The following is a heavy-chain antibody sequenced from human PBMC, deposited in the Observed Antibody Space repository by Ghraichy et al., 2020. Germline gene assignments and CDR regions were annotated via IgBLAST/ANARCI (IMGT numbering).Heavy chain of an antibody. CDR1: GGSISSYY. J-gene: IGHJ4*02. CDR3: ARGIRQSGSYAVLYKFGFLDY. D-gene: IGHD1-26*01. V-gene: IGHV4-59*01. CDR2: IYYSGST. Sequence: SETLSLTCTVSGGSISSYYWSWIRQPPGKGLEWIGYIYYSGSTNYNPSLKSRVTISVDTSKNQFSLKLSSVTAADTAVYYCARGIRQSGSYAVLYKFGFLDYWGQGTLVTVSS.